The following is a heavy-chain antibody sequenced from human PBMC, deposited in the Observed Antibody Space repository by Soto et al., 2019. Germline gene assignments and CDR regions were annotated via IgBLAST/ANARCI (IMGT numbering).Heavy chain of an antibody. CDR1: GFTISTFA. Sequence: LRLSCAASGFTISTFAMTWVRQAPGKGLESVCGMTGSGATIHYADSVKGRFTISKDNSRNVLYLQMDYLRDEDTAVYYCAKDAVYNDGLWLMDSWGQGTLVTVSS. CDR2: MTGSGATI. V-gene: IGHV3-23*01. CDR3: AKDAVYNDGLWLMDS. D-gene: IGHD2-21*01. J-gene: IGHJ4*02.